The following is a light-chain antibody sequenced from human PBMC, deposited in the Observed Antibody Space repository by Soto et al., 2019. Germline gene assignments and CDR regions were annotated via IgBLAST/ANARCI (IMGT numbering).Light chain of an antibody. V-gene: IGKV4-1*01. CDR2: WAS. CDR1: QSVLYSSNNKNY. Sequence: DIVMTQSPDSLAVSLGERATINCKSSQSVLYSSNNKNYLAWYQQKPGQPPKLIIYWASIRDSGVADRFSGSGSGTDFNLTISSRQAEDVAIYKCQHYYTSPLTCRGGTKVEIK. J-gene: IGKJ4*01. CDR3: QHYYTSPLT.